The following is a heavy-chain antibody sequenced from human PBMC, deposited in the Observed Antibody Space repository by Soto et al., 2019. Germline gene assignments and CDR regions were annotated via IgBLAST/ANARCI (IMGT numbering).Heavy chain of an antibody. J-gene: IGHJ5*02. CDR1: GGSMISYH. V-gene: IGHV4-59*08. D-gene: IGHD3-3*01. CDR3: ASAYHFWSGQTPFDP. CDR2: IYYAGST. Sequence: PSETLSLTCTVSGGSMISYHWSWIRQPPGRGLEWIGFIYYAGSTKYNPSLNSRVTISVDTSKDQFSLKLSSVTAADTAVYYCASAYHFWSGQTPFDPWGQGTLVTVSS.